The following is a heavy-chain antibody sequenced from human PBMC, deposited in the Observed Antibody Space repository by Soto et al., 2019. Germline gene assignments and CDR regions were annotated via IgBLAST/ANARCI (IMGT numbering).Heavy chain of an antibody. CDR2: IDYNGVN. CDR1: GASISSRDYY. Sequence: ETLSLTCSVSGASISSRDYYWGWIRQTPGKGLEWIGNIDYNGVNYYNPSLKSRVTVSKDTSKNQFSLKVASVTAADTAIYYCGRVMIGTSRHTDSDYWGQGTQVTVSS. D-gene: IGHD2-2*01. V-gene: IGHV4-39*01. J-gene: IGHJ4*02. CDR3: GRVMIGTSRHTDSDY.